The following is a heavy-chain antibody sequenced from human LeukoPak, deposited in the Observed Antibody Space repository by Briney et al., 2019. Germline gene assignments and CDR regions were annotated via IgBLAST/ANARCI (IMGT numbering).Heavy chain of an antibody. CDR3: ARVRGSYYPDY. CDR2: ISSSISTI. D-gene: IGHD1-26*01. CDR1: GFTFSSYS. Sequence: GGSLRLSCAASGFTFSSYSMNWVRQTPGKGLEWVSYISSSISTIYYADSVKGRFTISRDNAKNSLYLQMNSLRAEDTAVYYCARVRGSYYPDYWGQGTLVTVSS. J-gene: IGHJ4*02. V-gene: IGHV3-48*01.